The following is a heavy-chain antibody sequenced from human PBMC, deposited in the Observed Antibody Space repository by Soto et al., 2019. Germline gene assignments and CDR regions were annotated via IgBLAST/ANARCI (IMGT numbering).Heavy chain of an antibody. J-gene: IGHJ6*02. D-gene: IGHD3-10*01. Sequence: PSETRSLTCAVSGGSISSGGYSWSWIRQPPGKGLEWIGYMYYSGSTYYNPSLKSRVTISIDRSKNQFSLKLSSVTAADTAVYYCARGTFYGSGSYARDYYGMDVWGQGTTVTVSS. CDR3: ARGTFYGSGSYARDYYGMDV. CDR1: GGSISSGGYS. CDR2: MYYSGST. V-gene: IGHV4-30-2*01.